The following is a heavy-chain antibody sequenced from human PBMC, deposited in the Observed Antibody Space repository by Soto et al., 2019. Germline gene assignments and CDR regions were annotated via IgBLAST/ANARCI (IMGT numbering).Heavy chain of an antibody. CDR2: IDYNGVT. CDR1: CGSIYRSGYY. CDR3: GKVLLGANGHTDSDS. D-gene: IGHD2-8*01. Sequence: SETLSLTCTVSCGSIYRSGYYWGWIRQPPGRGLEWIGTIDYNGVTYSNPSLKSRVTISRDTSKNQFSLKLTSVTAADTALYYCGKVLLGANGHTDSDSLGPGTLVTVSS. V-gene: IGHV4-39*01. J-gene: IGHJ4*02.